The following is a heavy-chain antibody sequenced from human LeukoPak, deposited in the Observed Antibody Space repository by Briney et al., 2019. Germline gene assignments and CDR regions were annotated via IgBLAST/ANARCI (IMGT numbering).Heavy chain of an antibody. CDR2: MSPDSGDT. CDR1: GYTFTDYY. V-gene: IGHV1-8*03. Sequence: ASVKVSCKASGYTFTDYYINWVRQAPGQGLEWMGWMSPDSGDTGYAHKFQGRVTITRNTSITTAYMELRSLTFEDTAVYYCARDQSVVRGVIVDYWGQGTLVTVSS. CDR3: ARDQSVVRGVIVDY. D-gene: IGHD3-10*01. J-gene: IGHJ4*02.